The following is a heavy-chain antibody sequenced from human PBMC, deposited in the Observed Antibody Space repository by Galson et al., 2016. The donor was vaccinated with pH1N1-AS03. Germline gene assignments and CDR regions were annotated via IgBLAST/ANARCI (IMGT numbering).Heavy chain of an antibody. CDR1: GGIFNSNA. J-gene: IGHJ6*02. D-gene: IGHD2-2*01. CDR2: IIGIFGTT. V-gene: IGHV1-69*06. Sequence: SVKVSCKASGGIFNSNAITWVRQAPGQGLEWMGGIIGIFGTTNYAQTFQGRVTITADKSASIVYMELSSLTSEDTAVHYCARGGGYHLTHPLDVWGQGTTVTVSS. CDR3: ARGGGYHLTHPLDV.